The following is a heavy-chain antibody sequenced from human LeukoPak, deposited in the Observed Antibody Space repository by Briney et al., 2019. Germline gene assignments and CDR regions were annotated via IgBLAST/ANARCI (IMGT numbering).Heavy chain of an antibody. CDR3: ARDLGGYSDGSYYYYMDV. D-gene: IGHD5-18*01. V-gene: IGHV4-4*07. J-gene: IGHJ6*03. CDR2: FFTSGTSGTT. Sequence: PSETLSLTCTVSGVSVSTYYWSWIRQPAGKGLEFIGRFFTSGTSGTTNYNPSLNGRVTMSLDTSKNQFSLKLSSVTAADTAVYYCARDLGGYSDGSYYYYMDVWGKGTTVIVSS. CDR1: GVSVSTYY.